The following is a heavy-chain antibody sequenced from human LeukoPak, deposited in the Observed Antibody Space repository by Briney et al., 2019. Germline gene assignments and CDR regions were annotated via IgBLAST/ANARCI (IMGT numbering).Heavy chain of an antibody. V-gene: IGHV3-30*18. J-gene: IGHJ4*02. CDR2: ISRDGSDK. CDR1: GFTFGSNA. D-gene: IGHD3-16*01. CDR3: AKDWGYASGTYLDS. Sequence: GGSLRLSCAASGFTFGSNAMHWVRQAPGKGLEWVAVISRDGSDKYYPDSVKGRFTISRDNSKNTLFLQMNSLRTEDTAVYYCAKDWGYASGTYLDSWGQGTLVTVSS.